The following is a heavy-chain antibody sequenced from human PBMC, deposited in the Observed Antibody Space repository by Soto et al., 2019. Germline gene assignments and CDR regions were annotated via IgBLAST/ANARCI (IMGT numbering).Heavy chain of an antibody. Sequence: QVQLHESGPGLVKPSATLSLTCTVSGDSISSTYWSWVRQPAGRGLEWIGRIYSSGSNNYNPSLESRVTMSVDTSKNQFSLTLRSVTAADTAVYFCARGYESGYTFGHDLWGKGTLVTVSS. D-gene: IGHD3-3*01. CDR2: IYSSGSN. CDR1: GDSISSTY. CDR3: ARGYESGYTFGHDL. V-gene: IGHV4-4*07. J-gene: IGHJ1*01.